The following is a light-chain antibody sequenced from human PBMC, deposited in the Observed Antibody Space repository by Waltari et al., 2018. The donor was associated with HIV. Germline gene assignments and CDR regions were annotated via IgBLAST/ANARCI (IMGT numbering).Light chain of an antibody. J-gene: IGKJ2*01. CDR2: GSS. V-gene: IGKV3-20*01. CDR1: QSLSNRY. Sequence: DIVFTQSPDTLSLSPGEGATLSCRDSQSLSNRYVVRYQQKPGQAPRLLIYGSSTSATGIPDRCSGSGSGTDFTLTINRLEPEDFAVYYCQHYGSSPPYTFGQGTKLEVK. CDR3: QHYGSSPPYT.